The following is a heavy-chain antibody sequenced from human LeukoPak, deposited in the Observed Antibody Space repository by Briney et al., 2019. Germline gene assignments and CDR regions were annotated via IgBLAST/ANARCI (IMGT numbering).Heavy chain of an antibody. D-gene: IGHD6-6*01. J-gene: IGHJ3*02. CDR3: ARDSLAAPPGAFDI. V-gene: IGHV4-59*01. CDR1: GGSISSYY. Sequence: TSETLSLTCTVSGGSISSYYWSWIRQPPGKGLEWIGYIYYSGSTNYNPSLKSRVTISVDTSKNQFSPKLSSVTAADTAVYYCARDSLAAPPGAFDIWGQGTMVTVSS. CDR2: IYYSGST.